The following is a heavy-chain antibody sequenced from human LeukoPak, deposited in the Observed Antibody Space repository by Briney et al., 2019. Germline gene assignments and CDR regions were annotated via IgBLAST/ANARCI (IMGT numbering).Heavy chain of an antibody. CDR3: ARGSGYYDFWSGYYYYYYYYMDV. CDR2: IRYDGSNK. Sequence: GGSLRLSCAASGFTFSSYGMHWVRQAPGEGLEWVAFIRYDGSNKYYADSVKGRFTISRDNAKNSLYLQMNSLRAEDTAVYYYARGSGYYDFWSGYYYYYYYYMDVWGKGTTVTVSS. J-gene: IGHJ6*03. CDR1: GFTFSSYG. D-gene: IGHD3-3*01. V-gene: IGHV3-30*02.